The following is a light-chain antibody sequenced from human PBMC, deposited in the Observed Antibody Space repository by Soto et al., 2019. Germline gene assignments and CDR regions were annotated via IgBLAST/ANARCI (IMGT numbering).Light chain of an antibody. J-gene: IGLJ3*02. CDR2: DVS. CDR1: SSDVGGYNY. CDR3: CSYTSSSTWV. Sequence: QSALTQPRSVSGSPGQSVTISCTGTSSDVGGYNYVSWYQQHPGKAPKLMIYDVSKRPSGVPDRFSGSKSGNTASPTISGLQAEDEADYYCCSYTSSSTWVFGGGTKLTVL. V-gene: IGLV2-11*01.